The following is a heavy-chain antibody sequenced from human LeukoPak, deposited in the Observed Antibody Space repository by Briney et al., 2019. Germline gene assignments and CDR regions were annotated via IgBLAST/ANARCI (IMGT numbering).Heavy chain of an antibody. D-gene: IGHD3-22*01. CDR2: ISSSGSTI. V-gene: IGHV3-11*04. CDR1: GFTFSDYY. J-gene: IGHJ5*02. CDR3: ARDLWDSSGYANWFDP. Sequence: GGSLRLSCAASGFTFSDYYMSWIRQAPGKGLEWVSYISSSGSTIYYADSVKGRFTISRDNAKNSLYLQMNSLRAEDTAVYYCARDLWDSSGYANWFDPWGQGTLVTVSS.